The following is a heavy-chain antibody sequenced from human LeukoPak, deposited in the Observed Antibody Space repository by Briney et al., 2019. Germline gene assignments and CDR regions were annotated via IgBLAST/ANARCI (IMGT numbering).Heavy chain of an antibody. Sequence: PSETLSLTCTVSGYSISSGYYWGWIRQPPGKGLEWIGSIYHSGSTYYNPSLKSRVTISVDTSKNQFSLKLSSVTAADTAVYYCARSYGSGSYGYWGQGTLVTVSS. CDR1: GYSISSGYY. CDR2: IYHSGST. J-gene: IGHJ4*02. V-gene: IGHV4-38-2*02. CDR3: ARSYGSGSYGY. D-gene: IGHD3-10*01.